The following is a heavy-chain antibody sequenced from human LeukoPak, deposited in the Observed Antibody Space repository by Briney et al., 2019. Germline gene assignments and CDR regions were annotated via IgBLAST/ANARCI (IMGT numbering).Heavy chain of an antibody. CDR2: INHSGST. Sequence: PSETLSLTCAVYGGSFSGCYWSWIRQPPGKGLEWIGEINHSGSTNYNPSLKSRVTISVDTSKNQFSLKLSSVTAADTAVYYCASTSCGGDCYSHYWGQGTLVTVSS. CDR1: GGSFSGCY. D-gene: IGHD2-21*02. J-gene: IGHJ4*02. V-gene: IGHV4-34*01. CDR3: ASTSCGGDCYSHY.